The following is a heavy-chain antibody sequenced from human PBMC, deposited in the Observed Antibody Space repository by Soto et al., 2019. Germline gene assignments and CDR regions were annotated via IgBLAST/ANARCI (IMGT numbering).Heavy chain of an antibody. CDR2: IFPADSEI. Sequence: GESLKISCQSFGYTFTAYWIAWVRQMPGKGLEWMGIIFPADSEIRYSPSFRGHVTISADEFISTAYLQWSSLEASDTAMYYCARPLYPGYCTDGVCYSYDYWGQGTPVTVSS. CDR1: GYTFTAYW. V-gene: IGHV5-51*01. J-gene: IGHJ4*02. D-gene: IGHD2-8*01. CDR3: ARPLYPGYCTDGVCYSYDY.